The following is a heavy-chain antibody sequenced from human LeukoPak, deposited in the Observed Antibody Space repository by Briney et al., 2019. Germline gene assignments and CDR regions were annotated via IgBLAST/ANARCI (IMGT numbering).Heavy chain of an antibody. D-gene: IGHD3-10*01. Sequence: SETLSLTCTVSGGSISSYYWSWIRQPPGKGLEWIGYIYYSGSTNYNPSLKSRAIILIDTAKNHFSLNLSSVTAADTAVYYCARSDGYGLVGIWGQGTMVTVSS. J-gene: IGHJ3*02. CDR1: GGSISSYY. CDR3: ARSDGYGLVGI. V-gene: IGHV4-59*12. CDR2: IYYSGST.